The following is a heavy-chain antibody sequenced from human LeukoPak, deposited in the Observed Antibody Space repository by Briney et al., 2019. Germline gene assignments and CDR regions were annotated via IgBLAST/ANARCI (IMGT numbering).Heavy chain of an antibody. CDR2: ISYIGST. J-gene: IGHJ3*02. D-gene: IGHD4-17*01. CDR3: ARDPATVTKGLDI. Sequence: SETLSLTCTVSGGSMSSHYWSWIRQPPGKGLEWIGYISYIGSTNYNPSLKSRVTISIDTSKNQFSLKLSSVTAADTAVYYCARDPATVTKGLDIWGQGTMVTVSS. CDR1: GGSMSSHY. V-gene: IGHV4-59*11.